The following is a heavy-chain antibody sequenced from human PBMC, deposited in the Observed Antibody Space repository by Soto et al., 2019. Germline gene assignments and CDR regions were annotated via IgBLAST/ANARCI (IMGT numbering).Heavy chain of an antibody. CDR1: GFTFSSYG. D-gene: IGHD3-22*01. J-gene: IGHJ3*02. Sequence: QVQLVESGGGVVQPGRSLRLSCAASGFTFSSYGMHWVRQAPGKGLAWVAVISYDGSNKYYADSVKGRFTISRDNSKNTLYLQMNSLRAEDTAVYYCAKEGYDSSGYGAFDIWGQGTMVTVSS. CDR3: AKEGYDSSGYGAFDI. CDR2: ISYDGSNK. V-gene: IGHV3-30*18.